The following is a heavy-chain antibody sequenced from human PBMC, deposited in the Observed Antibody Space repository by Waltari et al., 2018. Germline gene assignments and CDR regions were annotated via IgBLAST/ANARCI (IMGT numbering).Heavy chain of an antibody. J-gene: IGHJ6*02. CDR2: INSDGSST. CDR3: ARNFPSMVQGVIEYGMDV. D-gene: IGHD3-10*01. V-gene: IGHV3-74*01. CDR1: GFTFSSYW. Sequence: EVQLVESGGGLVQPGGSLRLSCAASGFTFSSYWMHWVRQAPGKGLVWVSRINSDGSSTSYADSVKGRFTISRDNAKNTLYLQMNSLRAEDTAVYYCARNFPSMVQGVIEYGMDVWGQGTTVTVSS.